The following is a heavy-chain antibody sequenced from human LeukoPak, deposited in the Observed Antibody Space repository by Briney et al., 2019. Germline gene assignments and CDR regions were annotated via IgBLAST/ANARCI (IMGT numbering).Heavy chain of an antibody. CDR2: IYYSGST. Sequence: PSETLSLTCTVSGGSISRHYWNWIRQPPGKGLEWIGYIYYSGSTTYNPSLKTQLTISLDTSKNQFSLKLSSVSAADTGVYYCARDTDGYNFFQYWGQGTLVTVSS. CDR1: GGSISRHY. V-gene: IGHV4-59*11. CDR3: ARDTDGYNFFQY. J-gene: IGHJ4*02. D-gene: IGHD5-24*01.